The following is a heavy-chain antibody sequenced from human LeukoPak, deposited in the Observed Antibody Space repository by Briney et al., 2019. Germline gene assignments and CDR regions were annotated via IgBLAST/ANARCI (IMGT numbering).Heavy chain of an antibody. J-gene: IGHJ3*02. CDR2: INHSGRT. D-gene: IGHD1-7*01. CDR3: ARVGTKGPRDAFDI. CDR1: GGSFSGYS. Sequence: SETLSLTCAVYGGSFSGYSWSWIRQPPGKGLEWIGEINHSGRTNYNPSLKSRVTISVDTSKNQFSLKLSSVTAADTAVYYCARVGTKGPRDAFDIWGQGTMVTVSS. V-gene: IGHV4-34*01.